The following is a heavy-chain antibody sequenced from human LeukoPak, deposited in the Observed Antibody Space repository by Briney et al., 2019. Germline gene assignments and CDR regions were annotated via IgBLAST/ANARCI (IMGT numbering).Heavy chain of an antibody. J-gene: IGHJ6*02. D-gene: IGHD2-2*01. CDR2: INPNSAGT. V-gene: IGHV1-2*02. CDR3: ARSTYCSSSSCYGLDD. CDR1: GYTFTGYY. Sequence: ASVKVSCKASGYTFTGYYIHWVRQAPGQGLEWMVWINPNSAGTSYAQKFQGRVTMVRDTSITTAYMELSSLRSDDTAVYYCARSTYCSSSSCYGLDDWGQGTTVTVSS.